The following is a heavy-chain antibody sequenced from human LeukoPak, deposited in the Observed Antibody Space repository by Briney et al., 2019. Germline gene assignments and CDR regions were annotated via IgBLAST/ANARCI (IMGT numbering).Heavy chain of an antibody. CDR3: ARGTLYSGWSYYFDY. Sequence: SETLSLTCSVSGGSISLSYYYWGWIRQPPGKALEWIGSVYYSGTHSYNRSLKSRVTISVDMSKNHFSLRLSSVTAADTAMYYCARGTLYSGWSYYFDYWGQGSQVTVSS. CDR1: GGSISLSYYY. V-gene: IGHV4-39*07. J-gene: IGHJ4*02. D-gene: IGHD6-19*01. CDR2: VYYSGTH.